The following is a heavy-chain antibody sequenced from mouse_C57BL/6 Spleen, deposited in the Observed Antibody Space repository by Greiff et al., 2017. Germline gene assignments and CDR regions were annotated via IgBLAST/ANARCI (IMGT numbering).Heavy chain of an antibody. Sequence: QVQLQQSGPELVKPGDSVKISCKASGYAFSSSWMNWVKQRPGKGLEWIGRIYPGDGDTNYNGKFKGKAILTADKSSSTAYMQLSSLTSDDSAVYFCARGGYYDYFYFDYWGQGTTLTVSS. J-gene: IGHJ2*01. CDR3: ARGGYYDYFYFDY. CDR2: IYPGDGDT. CDR1: GYAFSSSW. V-gene: IGHV1-82*01. D-gene: IGHD2-4*01.